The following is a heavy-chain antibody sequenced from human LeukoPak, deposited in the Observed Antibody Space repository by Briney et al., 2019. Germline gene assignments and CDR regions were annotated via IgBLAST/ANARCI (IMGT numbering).Heavy chain of an antibody. CDR1: GFTFSSYA. Sequence: GGSLRLSCAASGFTFSSYAMHWVRQAPDKGLEWVAVISYDGSNKYYADSVKGRFTISRDNSKNTLYLQMNSLRAEDTAVYYCAKDYTYYDILTGYLFWGQGTLVTVSS. J-gene: IGHJ4*02. D-gene: IGHD3-9*01. CDR3: AKDYTYYDILTGYLF. V-gene: IGHV3-30-3*02. CDR2: ISYDGSNK.